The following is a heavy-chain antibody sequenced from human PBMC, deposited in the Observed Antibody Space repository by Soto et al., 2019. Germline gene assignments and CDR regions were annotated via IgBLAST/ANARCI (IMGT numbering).Heavy chain of an antibody. CDR1: GGSISSDKW. D-gene: IGHD6-19*01. CDR2: IHHTGST. V-gene: IGHV4-4*02. CDR3: ARRSWLANFDY. J-gene: IGHJ4*02. Sequence: QVQLQESGPGLVKPSGTLSLTCAVSGGSISSDKWWNWVRQPPGKGLEWIGEIHHTGSTNYNPSLKSRVAISVDKSKNQFTLNRSSGTAADTAVYYCARRSWLANFDYWGQGTLVTVSS.